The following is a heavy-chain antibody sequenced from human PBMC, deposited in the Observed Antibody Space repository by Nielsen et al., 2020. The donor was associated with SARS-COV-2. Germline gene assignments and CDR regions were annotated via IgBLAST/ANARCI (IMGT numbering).Heavy chain of an antibody. J-gene: IGHJ4*02. CDR2: IIPVLEIA. D-gene: IGHD5-12*01. CDR3: ARATVNTGYEIIDF. V-gene: IGHV1-69*04. Sequence: SVQVSCKVSGGNFKSFSISWVRQAPRQGLDWMGRIIPVLEIANYAQNSQGRVRIIANKTTSTAYMELSSLTSDDTAVYYCARATVNTGYEIIDFWGQGTLVTVSS. CDR1: GGNFKSFS.